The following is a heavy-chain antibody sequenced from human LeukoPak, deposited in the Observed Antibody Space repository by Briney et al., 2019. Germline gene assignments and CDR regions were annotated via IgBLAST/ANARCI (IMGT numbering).Heavy chain of an antibody. CDR2: ISSSSSYI. CDR3: ARDLVWELSSYYYHYMDV. CDR1: GFTFSSYS. J-gene: IGHJ6*03. Sequence: GGSLRLSCAASGFTFSSYSMNWVRQAPGKGLEWVSSISSSSSYIYYADSVKGRFTISRDNAKNSLYLQMNSLRAEDTAVYYCARDLVWELSSYYYHYMDVWGKGTTVTVSS. D-gene: IGHD1-26*01. V-gene: IGHV3-21*01.